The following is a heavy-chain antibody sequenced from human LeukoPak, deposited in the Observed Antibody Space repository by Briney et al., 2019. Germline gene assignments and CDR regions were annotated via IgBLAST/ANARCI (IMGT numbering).Heavy chain of an antibody. V-gene: IGHV3-30*18. J-gene: IGHJ4*02. D-gene: IGHD4-23*01. CDR1: GFTFSSYG. CDR2: ISYDGSNK. CDR3: AKGLSGGND. Sequence: GGSLRLSCAASGFTFSSYGMHWVRQAPGKGLEWVAVISYDGSNKYYADSVKGRFTISRDNSKNTLYLQMNSLRAEDTAVYYCAKGLSGGNDWGQGTLVTVSS.